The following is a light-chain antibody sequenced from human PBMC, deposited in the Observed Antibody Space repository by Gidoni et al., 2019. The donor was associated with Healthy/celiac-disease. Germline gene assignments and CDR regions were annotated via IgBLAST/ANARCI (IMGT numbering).Light chain of an antibody. CDR3: QQYNSYSGYT. V-gene: IGKV1-5*03. J-gene: IGKJ2*01. CDR2: KAS. CDR1: QSISSW. Sequence: IQMSQSPSTLSASVGDRVTISCRASQSISSWLAWYQQKPGKDPKPLIYKASSLESGVPSRFNGSGSGTEFTLTISSLQPDDFATYYCQQYNSYSGYTFGQGTKLEIK.